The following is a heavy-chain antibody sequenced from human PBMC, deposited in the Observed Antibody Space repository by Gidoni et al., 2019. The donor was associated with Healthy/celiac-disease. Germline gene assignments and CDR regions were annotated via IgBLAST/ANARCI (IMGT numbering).Heavy chain of an antibody. CDR2: ISSSSSTI. CDR1: GFTFSSYS. V-gene: IGHV3-48*01. CDR3: ARRAVYCSSTSCYPLDAFDI. D-gene: IGHD2-2*01. Sequence: EVQLVESGGGLVQPGGSLRLSCAASGFTFSSYSMNWVRQAPGKGLEWVSYISSSSSTIYYADPVKGRFTISRDNAKNSLYLQMNSLRAEDTAVYYCARRAVYCSSTSCYPLDAFDIWGQGTMVTVSS. J-gene: IGHJ3*02.